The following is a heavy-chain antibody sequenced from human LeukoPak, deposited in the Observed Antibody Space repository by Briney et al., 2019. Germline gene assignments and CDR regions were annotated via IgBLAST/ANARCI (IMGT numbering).Heavy chain of an antibody. CDR3: ARAQGHYDSSAPTGY. V-gene: IGHV3-11*01. CDR2: ISSSGSTI. CDR1: GFTFSDYY. J-gene: IGHJ4*02. D-gene: IGHD3-22*01. Sequence: PGGSLRLSCAASGFTFSDYYMSWIRQAPGKGLEWVSYISSSGSTIYYADSVKGRFTISRDNAKNSLYLQMNSLRAEDTAVYYCARAQGHYDSSAPTGYWGQGTLVTVSS.